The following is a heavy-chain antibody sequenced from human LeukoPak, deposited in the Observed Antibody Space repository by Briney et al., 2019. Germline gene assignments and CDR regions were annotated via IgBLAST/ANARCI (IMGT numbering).Heavy chain of an antibody. Sequence: PSQTLSLTCTVSGGSISSGDHYWSWIRQPPGKGLEWIGHIYYSGSTYYNPSLKSRVTISVDTSKNQFSLKLSSVSAADTAVYYCARRGYCGGGSCYAGLNWFDPWGQGTLVTVSS. CDR1: GGSISSGDHY. CDR3: ARRGYCGGGSCYAGLNWFDP. J-gene: IGHJ5*02. D-gene: IGHD2-15*01. CDR2: IYYSGST. V-gene: IGHV4-30-4*01.